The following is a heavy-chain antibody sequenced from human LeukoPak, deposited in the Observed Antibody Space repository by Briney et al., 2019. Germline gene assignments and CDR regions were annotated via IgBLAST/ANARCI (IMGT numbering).Heavy chain of an antibody. CDR1: GGSISSYY. CDR2: IYYSGST. J-gene: IGHJ2*01. V-gene: IGHV4-59*01. CDR3: AREALGVGATAPWYFDL. D-gene: IGHD1-26*01. Sequence: SSETPSLTCTVSGGSISSYYWSWIRQPPGKGLEWIGYIYYSGSTNYNPSLKSRVTISVDTSKNQFSLKLSSVTAADTAVYYCAREALGVGATAPWYFDLWGRGTLVTVSS.